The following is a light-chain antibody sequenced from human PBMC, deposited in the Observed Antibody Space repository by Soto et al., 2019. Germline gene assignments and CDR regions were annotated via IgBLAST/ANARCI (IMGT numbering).Light chain of an antibody. CDR3: QQYGSSSWT. J-gene: IGKJ1*01. CDR1: QSISSSY. Sequence: EILLTQSRFTLSLSPVTIATLSCRVSQSISSSYLAWYQQRPGQAPRLLIYGACSRATGIPDRFSGSGSGTEFTLTISRLEPEDFAVYYCQQYGSSSWTFGQGTKVDIK. V-gene: IGKV3-20*01. CDR2: GAC.